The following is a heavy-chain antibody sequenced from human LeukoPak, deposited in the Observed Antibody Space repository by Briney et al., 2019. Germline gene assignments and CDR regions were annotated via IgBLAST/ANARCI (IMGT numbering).Heavy chain of an antibody. CDR3: ARSKPWGYCSGGSCYPTYYYYYYMDV. D-gene: IGHD2-15*01. CDR1: GFTFSSYS. CDR2: ISSSSNYI. Sequence: GGSLRLSCAASGFTFSSYSMNWVRQAPGRGLEWVSSISSSSNYIYYVDSVKGRFTISRDNAKNSLFLQMNSLRAEDTAVYFCARSKPWGYCSGGSCYPTYYYYYYMDVWGKGTTDTVSS. J-gene: IGHJ6*03. V-gene: IGHV3-21*01.